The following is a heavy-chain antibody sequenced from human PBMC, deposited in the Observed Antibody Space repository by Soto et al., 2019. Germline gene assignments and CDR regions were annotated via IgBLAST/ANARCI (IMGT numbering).Heavy chain of an antibody. CDR2: IYHSGST. D-gene: IGHD6-13*01. J-gene: IGHJ6*03. Sequence: SETLSLTCAVSGGSISSGGYSWSWIRQPPGKGLEWIGYIYHSGSTYYNPSLKGRITINPDTSKNQFSLQLNSVTPEDTAVYYCARELGTSWSPYYYYYSMDVWGQGTTVTVSS. V-gene: IGHV4-30-2*05. CDR3: ARELGTSWSPYYYYYSMDV. CDR1: GGSISSGGYS.